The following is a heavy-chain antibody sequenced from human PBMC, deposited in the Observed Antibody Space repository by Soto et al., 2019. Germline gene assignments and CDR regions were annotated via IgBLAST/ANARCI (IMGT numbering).Heavy chain of an antibody. Sequence: ASVKVSWKASGGTFSSYAISWVRQAPGQGLEWMGGIIPIFGTANYAQKFQGRVTITADESTSTAYMELSSLRSEDTAVYYCARWNPDYYDSSGTIDAFDIWGQGTMVTVSS. V-gene: IGHV1-69*13. J-gene: IGHJ3*02. D-gene: IGHD3-22*01. CDR3: ARWNPDYYDSSGTIDAFDI. CDR1: GGTFSSYA. CDR2: IIPIFGTA.